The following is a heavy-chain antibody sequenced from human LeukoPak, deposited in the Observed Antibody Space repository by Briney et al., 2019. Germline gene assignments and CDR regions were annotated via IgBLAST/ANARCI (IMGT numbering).Heavy chain of an antibody. J-gene: IGHJ5*02. D-gene: IGHD6-13*01. CDR1: GFTVSSNY. CDR2: IYSGGST. Sequence: GGSLRLSCAASGFTVSSNYMSWVRQAPGKGLEWVSVIYSGGSTYYADSVKGRFTISRDNAKNTLYLQMNSLRAEDTAVYYCARESGIAAALDLWGQETLVTVSS. CDR3: ARESGIAAALDL. V-gene: IGHV3-53*01.